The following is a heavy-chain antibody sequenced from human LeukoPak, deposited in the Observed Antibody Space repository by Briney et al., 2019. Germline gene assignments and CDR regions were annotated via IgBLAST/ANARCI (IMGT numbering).Heavy chain of an antibody. D-gene: IGHD3-9*01. V-gene: IGHV3-30*02. CDR1: GFTFSSYG. CDR2: IRYDGSNK. Sequence: GGSLRLSCAASGFTFSSYGMHWVRQAPGKGLEWVAFIRYDGSNKYYADSVKGRFTISRDNSKNTLYLQMNSLRAEDTAVYYCAKDIFDWSRPYYYYYYMDVWGKGTTVTISS. CDR3: AKDIFDWSRPYYYYYYMDV. J-gene: IGHJ6*03.